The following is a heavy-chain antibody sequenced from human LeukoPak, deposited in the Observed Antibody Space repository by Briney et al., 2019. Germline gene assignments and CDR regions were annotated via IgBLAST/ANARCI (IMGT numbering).Heavy chain of an antibody. CDR2: IIPILGIA. Sequence: SVKVSCKASGGTFSSYTISWVRQAPGQGLEWMGRIIPILGIANYAQKFQGRVTITADKSTSTAYMELSSLRSEDTAVYYCARVASSGPPDYWGQGTLVTVSS. CDR1: GGTFSSYT. D-gene: IGHD3-22*01. CDR3: ARVASSGPPDY. V-gene: IGHV1-69*02. J-gene: IGHJ4*02.